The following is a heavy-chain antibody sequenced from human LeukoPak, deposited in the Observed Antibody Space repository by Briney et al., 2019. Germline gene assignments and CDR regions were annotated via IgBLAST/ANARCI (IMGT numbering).Heavy chain of an antibody. J-gene: IGHJ3*02. Sequence: PGGSLRLSCAASGFTFSSYGMHWVRQAPGKGLEWVAFIRYDGSNKYYADSVKGRFTISRDNSKNTLYLQMNSLRAEGTAVYYCAKDFQLLWFGELLDNHDAFDIWGQGTMVTVSS. V-gene: IGHV3-30*02. CDR1: GFTFSSYG. CDR3: AKDFQLLWFGELLDNHDAFDI. CDR2: IRYDGSNK. D-gene: IGHD3-10*01.